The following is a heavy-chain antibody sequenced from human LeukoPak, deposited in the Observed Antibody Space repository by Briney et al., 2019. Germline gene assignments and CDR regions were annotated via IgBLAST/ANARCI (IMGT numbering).Heavy chain of an antibody. CDR2: IIPIFGTA. CDR3: ARSTGGGYSYGFDAFDI. CDR1: GGTFSSYA. D-gene: IGHD5-18*01. V-gene: IGHV1-69*13. J-gene: IGHJ3*02. Sequence: GASVKVSCKASGGTFSSYAISWVRQAPGQGLERMGGIIPIFGTANYAQKFQGRVTITADESTSTAYMELSSLRSEDTAVYYCARSTGGGYSYGFDAFDIWGQGTMVTVSS.